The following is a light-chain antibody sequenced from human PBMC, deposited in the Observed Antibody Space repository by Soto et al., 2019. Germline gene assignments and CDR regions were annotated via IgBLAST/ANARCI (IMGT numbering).Light chain of an antibody. CDR2: KAS. J-gene: IGKJ2*01. CDR3: QQYDRFPYT. CDR1: QSISNW. V-gene: IGKV1-5*03. Sequence: DIQMTQSPSTLSASVGDTVTITCRASQSISNWLAWYQQKPGQAPKLLIHKASTLESWVPSRFSGSGSGTEFNLTISSLQPDDFATFYCQQYDRFPYTFGQGTKLEIK.